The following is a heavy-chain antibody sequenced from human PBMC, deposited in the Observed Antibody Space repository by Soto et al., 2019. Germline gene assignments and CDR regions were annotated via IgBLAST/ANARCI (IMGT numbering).Heavy chain of an antibody. CDR1: GFTFSDYA. CDR2: ISYDGSDK. CDR3: ASLIAYSSRYGMDV. D-gene: IGHD5-12*01. V-gene: IGHV3-30*15. J-gene: IGHJ6*02. Sequence: QEQLVQSGGGVVQPGTSLRLSCTASGFTFSDYAVHWVRQAPGKGLEWVAVISYDGSDKKYADSVKGRFTISRDNSNNILYVQMSNLKPADTAIYYCASLIAYSSRYGMDVWGQGNTVTV.